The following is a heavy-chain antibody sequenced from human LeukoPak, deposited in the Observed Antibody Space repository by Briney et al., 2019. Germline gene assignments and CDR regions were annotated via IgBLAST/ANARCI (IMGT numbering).Heavy chain of an antibody. Sequence: SSETLSLTCSVSGGSISNYYWSWIRQPAGKGLEWIGRFYNSGSTNCNPSLKSRVTMSVDTSKNQFSLKLSFVTAADTAVYYCARVGDYALKDWGQGTLVTVSS. J-gene: IGHJ4*02. D-gene: IGHD3-16*01. V-gene: IGHV4-4*07. CDR2: FYNSGST. CDR3: ARVGDYALKD. CDR1: GGSISNYY.